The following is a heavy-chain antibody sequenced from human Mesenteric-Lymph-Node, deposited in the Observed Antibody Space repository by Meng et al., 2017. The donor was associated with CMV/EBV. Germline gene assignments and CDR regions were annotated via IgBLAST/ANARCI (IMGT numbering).Heavy chain of an antibody. CDR1: GFTLSSLSSYS. J-gene: IGHJ5*02. D-gene: IGHD2-2*01. CDR3: ARVDIVVVPAHGAEDP. Sequence: GESLKISCVASGFTLSSLSSYSMSWFRQAPGKGPEWVSYISSTGGYIYYADSVKGRFTVSRDNAKNSLSLEMNSLRVEDTAVYYCARVDIVVVPAHGAEDPWGQGTLVTVSS. CDR2: ISSTGGYI. V-gene: IGHV3-21*01.